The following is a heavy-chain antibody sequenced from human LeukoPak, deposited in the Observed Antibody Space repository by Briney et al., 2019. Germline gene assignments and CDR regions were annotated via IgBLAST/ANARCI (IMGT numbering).Heavy chain of an antibody. D-gene: IGHD3-22*01. CDR3: AKAFPYYYDSSGLGDFVY. CDR1: GFTFSSYG. Sequence: GGSLRLSCAASGFTFSSYGMHWVRQAPGKGLEWVAFIRYDGSNKYYADSVKGRFTISRDNSKNTLYLQMNSLRAEDTAVYYCAKAFPYYYDSSGLGDFVYWGQGTLVTVSS. V-gene: IGHV3-30*02. J-gene: IGHJ4*02. CDR2: IRYDGSNK.